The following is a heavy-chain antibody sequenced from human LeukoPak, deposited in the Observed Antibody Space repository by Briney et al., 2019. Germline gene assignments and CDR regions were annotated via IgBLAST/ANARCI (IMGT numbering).Heavy chain of an antibody. Sequence: GGSLRLSCAASGFTFTNYAMSWVRQTPGKGLEWVSTTTGSTTATYHADSVKGRFSISRDNSQNTLYLQMNSLRAEDTAIYYCAKDSPIVVGATFSYWGQGTLVTVSS. CDR3: AKDSPIVVGATFSY. CDR2: TTGSTTAT. CDR1: GFTFTNYA. D-gene: IGHD1-26*01. V-gene: IGHV3-23*01. J-gene: IGHJ4*02.